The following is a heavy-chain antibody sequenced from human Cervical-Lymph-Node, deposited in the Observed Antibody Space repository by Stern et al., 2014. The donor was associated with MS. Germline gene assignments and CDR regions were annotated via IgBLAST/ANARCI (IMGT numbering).Heavy chain of an antibody. V-gene: IGHV3-11*01. CDR1: GFTFSDYY. CDR2: ISNSGKTI. CDR3: ARDRSWYNGNDPLDY. J-gene: IGHJ4*02. Sequence: VQLEESGGGLVKPGGSLRLSCAGSGFTFSDYYMSWVRQAPGKGLEWVSYISNSGKTIECADSVKGRFTISRNNAKKSLYLQMTSLRAEDTGVYYCARDRSWYNGNDPLDYWGQGTLVTVSS. D-gene: IGHD3-10*01.